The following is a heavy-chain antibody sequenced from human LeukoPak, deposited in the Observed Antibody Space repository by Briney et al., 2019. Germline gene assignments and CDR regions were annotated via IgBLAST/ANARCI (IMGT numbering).Heavy chain of an antibody. CDR3: ARETGSSRPLDY. J-gene: IGHJ4*02. CDR1: GGSISSYY. Sequence: PSETLSLTCTVSGGSISSYYWSWIRQPPGKGLEWIGYVYSSGSTNYNPSLKSRVTISVDTSKNQFSLKLSSVTAADTAVYYCARETGSSRPLDYWGQGTLVTVSS. D-gene: IGHD6-13*01. V-gene: IGHV4-59*12. CDR2: VYSSGST.